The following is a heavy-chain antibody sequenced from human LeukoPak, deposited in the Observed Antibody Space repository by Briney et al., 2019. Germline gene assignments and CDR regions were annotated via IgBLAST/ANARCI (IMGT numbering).Heavy chain of an antibody. CDR2: IFHSGST. J-gene: IGHJ4*02. V-gene: IGHV4-38-2*01. CDR1: GYSISSGDY. D-gene: IGHD3-10*01. Sequence: SETLSLTCAVSGYSISSGDYWGWIRQSPGKGLEWIGNIFHSGSTYHNPFLKSRVTISVDTSKNEFSLKLSSVTAADTAVYYCARGIYYLIEYWGQGTLVTVSS. CDR3: ARGIYYLIEY.